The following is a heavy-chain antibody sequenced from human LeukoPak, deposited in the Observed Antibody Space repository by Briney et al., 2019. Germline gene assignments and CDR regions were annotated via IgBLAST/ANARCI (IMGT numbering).Heavy chain of an antibody. CDR3: ARECDPTMCAGSSPDH. CDR2: VSLDGTTT. Sequence: GGSLRISCEASTFGNYWIHWVRQVPGKGLVWLARVSLDGTTTTHADSAKGRFTISRDNPKSTLYLQMNSLSAEDTAVYYCARECDPTMCAGSSPDHWGQGILVTVSS. J-gene: IGHJ4*02. V-gene: IGHV3-74*01. D-gene: IGHD5-24*01. CDR1: TFGNYW.